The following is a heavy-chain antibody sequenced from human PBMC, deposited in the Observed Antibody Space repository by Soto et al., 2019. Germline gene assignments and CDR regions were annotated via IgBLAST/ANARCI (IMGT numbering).Heavy chain of an antibody. CDR1: GGSISSYY. D-gene: IGHD6-13*01. J-gene: IGHJ6*02. Sequence: SSETLSLTCTVSGGSISSYYWSWIRQPAGKGLEWIGRIYTSGSTNYNPSLKSRVTMSVDTSKNQFSLKLSSVTAADTAVYYCARDTSFRQQLVPRITYGMDVWGQGTTVTVSS. V-gene: IGHV4-4*07. CDR3: ARDTSFRQQLVPRITYGMDV. CDR2: IYTSGST.